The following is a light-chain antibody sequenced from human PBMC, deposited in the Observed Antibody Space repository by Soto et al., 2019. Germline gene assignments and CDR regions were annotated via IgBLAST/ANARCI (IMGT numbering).Light chain of an antibody. V-gene: IGLV2-23*01. CDR3: CSYAGSSTVV. CDR2: EDR. J-gene: IGLJ3*02. CDR1: NSDVGSYNL. Sequence: QSALTQPASVSGSPGQSITISCTGTNSDVGSYNLVSWYQQHPGKAPKLIIYEDRRRPSGISNHFSGSKSGSTASLTISGLQAEDEADYFCCSYAGSSTVVFGGGTKLTVL.